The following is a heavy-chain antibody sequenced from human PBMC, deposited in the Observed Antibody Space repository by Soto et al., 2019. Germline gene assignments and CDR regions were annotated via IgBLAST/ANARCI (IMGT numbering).Heavy chain of an antibody. CDR3: ARGVPFYG. J-gene: IGHJ4*02. CDR2: IFYGETT. CDR1: GVSVTSGSYY. D-gene: IGHD3-10*01. Sequence: SETLSLTCTVSGVSVTSGSYYWSWVRQPPGKGLEWIGFIFYGETTSYQSSLKSRLTITLDTSKNHFSLELNSVTTAYTGMYYCARGVPFYGWGPGTLVTVSS. V-gene: IGHV4-61*01.